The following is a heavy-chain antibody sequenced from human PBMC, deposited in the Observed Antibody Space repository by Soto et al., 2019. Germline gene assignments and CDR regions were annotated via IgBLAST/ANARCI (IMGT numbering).Heavy chain of an antibody. Sequence: SLRLSCAASGFTFSSYGMHWVRQAPGKGLEWVAVIWYDGSNKYYADSVKGRFTISRDNSKNTLYLQMNSLRAEDTAVYYCARAGLWFGELLGNYYYYGMDVWGQGTTVTVSS. CDR3: ARAGLWFGELLGNYYYYGMDV. CDR2: IWYDGSNK. CDR1: GFTFSSYG. J-gene: IGHJ6*02. D-gene: IGHD3-10*01. V-gene: IGHV3-33*01.